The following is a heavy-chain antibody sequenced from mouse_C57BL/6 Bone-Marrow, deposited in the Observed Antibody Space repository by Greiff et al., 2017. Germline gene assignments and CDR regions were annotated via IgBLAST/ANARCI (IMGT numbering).Heavy chain of an antibody. CDR1: GYTFTSYW. Sequence: QVQLQQPGAELVRPGTSVKLSCKASGYTFTSYWMHWVKQRPGQGLEWIGVIDPSDSYTTYNQKFKGKATLTVDTSSSTAYMQLSSLTSEDSAVYYCARWRGYGSSYDYYAMDYWGQGTSVTVSS. J-gene: IGHJ4*01. CDR3: ARWRGYGSSYDYYAMDY. CDR2: IDPSDSYT. D-gene: IGHD1-1*01. V-gene: IGHV1-59*01.